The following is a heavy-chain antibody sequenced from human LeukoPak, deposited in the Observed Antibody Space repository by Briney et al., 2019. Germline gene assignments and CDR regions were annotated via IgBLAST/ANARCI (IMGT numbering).Heavy chain of an antibody. Sequence: PGGSLRLSCAASGFTFSSYWMSWVRQAPGKGLEWVANIKEDGSEKYYVDSVKGRFTISRDNAKSSVHLQMNSLRAEDTAVYYCARGRFNYDDNGYSSFYHWGQGTLVTVSS. D-gene: IGHD3-22*01. CDR1: GFTFSSYW. CDR2: IKEDGSEK. V-gene: IGHV3-7*01. J-gene: IGHJ4*02. CDR3: ARGRFNYDDNGYSSFYH.